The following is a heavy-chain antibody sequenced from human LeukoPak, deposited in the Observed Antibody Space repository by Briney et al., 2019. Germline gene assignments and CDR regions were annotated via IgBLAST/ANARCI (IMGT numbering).Heavy chain of an antibody. V-gene: IGHV4-39*01. CDR1: GGSISSSSYY. Sequence: PSETLSLTCTVSGGSISSSSYYWGWIRQPPGKGLEWIGSIYYSGSTYYNPSLKSRVTISVDTSKNQFSLKLSSVTAADTAVYYCARSYSGGPGFDYWGQGTLVTVSS. CDR2: IYYSGST. J-gene: IGHJ4*02. D-gene: IGHD1-26*01. CDR3: ARSYSGGPGFDY.